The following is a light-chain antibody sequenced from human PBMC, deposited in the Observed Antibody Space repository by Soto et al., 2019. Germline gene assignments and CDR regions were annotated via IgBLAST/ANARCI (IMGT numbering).Light chain of an antibody. J-gene: IGKJ5*01. Sequence: AIPMTQSPASLSASVGDTVTITCRASQDIEDDLGWYQQKPGKAPKLLIYATSSLQSGVPSRFSGSGSGTDFSLSIRSLQPEDFATYYCQQLHDYPITFGQGTRLEIK. CDR1: QDIEDD. CDR3: QQLHDYPIT. V-gene: IGKV1-6*01. CDR2: ATS.